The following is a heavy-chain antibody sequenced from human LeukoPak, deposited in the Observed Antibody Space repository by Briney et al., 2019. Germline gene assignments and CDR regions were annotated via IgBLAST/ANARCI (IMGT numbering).Heavy chain of an antibody. CDR1: GGSISSSSYY. V-gene: IGHV4-39*01. J-gene: IGHJ4*02. Sequence: SETLSLTCTVSGGSISSSSYYWVWIRQPPGTGLEWIGTISYSGSTYYNPSLRSRVTISVDTSKNQFSLKLSSVTAADTAVYYCARSSYYYDSSGYQNHFDYWGQGTLVTVSS. CDR2: ISYSGST. CDR3: ARSSYYYDSSGYQNHFDY. D-gene: IGHD3-22*01.